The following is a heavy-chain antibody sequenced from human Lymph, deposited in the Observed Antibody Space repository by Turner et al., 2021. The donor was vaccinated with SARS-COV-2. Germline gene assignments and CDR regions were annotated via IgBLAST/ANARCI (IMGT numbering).Heavy chain of an antibody. CDR1: GFTFSYYW. Sequence: EVQLVESGGGLVQPGGSLSLSCAASGFTFSYYWMSWVRQAPGKGLEWVANIKHDGSEKYYVDSVKGRFTISRDNAKNSLFLQMNSLRAEDTAVYYCARMGSSSWYFDYWGQGTLVTVSS. CDR3: ARMGSSSWYFDY. V-gene: IGHV3-7*01. CDR2: IKHDGSEK. J-gene: IGHJ4*02. D-gene: IGHD1-26*01.